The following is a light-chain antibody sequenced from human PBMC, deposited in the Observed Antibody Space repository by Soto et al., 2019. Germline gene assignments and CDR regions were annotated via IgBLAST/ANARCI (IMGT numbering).Light chain of an antibody. Sequence: DIQMTQSPSSLSASVGDRVTITCRASQSISSYLNWYQQKPGKAPKLLIYAASSLQSVFPSRFSGSGSRTDFTLTISSLQPEDCATYYCQQSYSTPPSWTFGQGTKVEIK. J-gene: IGKJ1*01. CDR1: QSISSY. V-gene: IGKV1-39*01. CDR2: AAS. CDR3: QQSYSTPPSWT.